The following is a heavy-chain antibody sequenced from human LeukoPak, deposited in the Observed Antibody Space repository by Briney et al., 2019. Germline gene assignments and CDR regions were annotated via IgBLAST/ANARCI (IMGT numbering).Heavy chain of an antibody. Sequence: GGSLRLSCAASGFTFSSYGMHWVRQAPGKGLEWVAVISYDGSNKYYADSVKGRFTISRDNSKNTLYLQMNSLRSEDTAVYYCARVGAARRGFDYWGQEPWSPSPQ. CDR2: ISYDGSNK. CDR3: ARVGAARRGFDY. D-gene: IGHD6-6*01. J-gene: IGHJ4*01. CDR1: GFTFSSYG. V-gene: IGHV3-30*03.